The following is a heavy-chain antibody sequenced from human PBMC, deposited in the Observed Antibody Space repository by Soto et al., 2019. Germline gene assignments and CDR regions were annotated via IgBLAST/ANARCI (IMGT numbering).Heavy chain of an antibody. CDR1: GYTFTSYA. V-gene: IGHV1-3*01. J-gene: IGHJ5*02. CDR3: ARFMVRGSRRWFDP. D-gene: IGHD3-10*01. Sequence: QVQLVQSGAEVKKPGASVKVSCKASGYTFTSYAMHWVRQAPGQRLEWMGWINAGNGNTKYSQKFQGRVTITRDTSASTAYMELSSLRSEDTAVYYCARFMVRGSRRWFDPWGQGTLVTVSS. CDR2: INAGNGNT.